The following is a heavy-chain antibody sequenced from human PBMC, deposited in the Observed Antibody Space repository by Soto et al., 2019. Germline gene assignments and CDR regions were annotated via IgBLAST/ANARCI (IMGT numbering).Heavy chain of an antibody. V-gene: IGHV3-23*01. D-gene: IGHD6-13*01. Sequence: PGGSLRLSCAASGFTFSSSAMSWVRQAPGKGLEWVSVIHGIIGITKYADSVKGRFTISRDNFKSTLYLQMNSLRAEDTAVYYCARTRIAAAGTDAFDIWGQGTMVTVSS. CDR1: GFTFSSSA. J-gene: IGHJ3*02. CDR2: IHGIIGIT. CDR3: ARTRIAAAGTDAFDI.